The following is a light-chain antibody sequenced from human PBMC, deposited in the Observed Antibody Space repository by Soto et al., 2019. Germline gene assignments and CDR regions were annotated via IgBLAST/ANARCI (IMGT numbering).Light chain of an antibody. CDR3: QQFHNLFT. CDR2: DAS. Sequence: DIQMTQSPSSLSASVGDRVTITCQASQDISIYLNWYQHKPGKAPKLLIYDASSLETGVPSRFSGSGSGTEFTFTISSLQPEDVATYYCQQFHNLFTFGPGTKVDIK. CDR1: QDISIY. V-gene: IGKV1-33*01. J-gene: IGKJ3*01.